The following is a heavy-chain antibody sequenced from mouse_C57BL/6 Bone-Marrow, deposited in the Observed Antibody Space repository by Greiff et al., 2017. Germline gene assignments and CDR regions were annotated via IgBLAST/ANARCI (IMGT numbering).Heavy chain of an antibody. D-gene: IGHD6-2*01. V-gene: IGHV1-72*01. CDR2: IDPNSGGT. J-gene: IGHJ2*01. CDR3: ARSLFDN. CDR1: GYTFTSYW. Sequence: QVQLQQPGAELVKPGASVKLSCKASGYTFTSYWMHWVKQRPGRGLEWIGMIDPNSGGTKYNEKFKGRATLTVDKPSSTACMQLSSLTSEDSAVYYCARSLFDNGGQGNTLTVSS.